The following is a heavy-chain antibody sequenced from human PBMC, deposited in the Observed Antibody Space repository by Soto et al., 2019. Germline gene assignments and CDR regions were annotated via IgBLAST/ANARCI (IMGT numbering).Heavy chain of an antibody. D-gene: IGHD5-12*01. CDR1: GGSISSYY. CDR3: ARDKDGYGYFDY. CDR2: IYYSGIT. Sequence: PSETLSLTCTVSGGSISSYYWSWIRQPPGKGLEWIGYIYYSGITDYNPSLKSRVTISRDISKNTLDLQMNSLRAEDTAVYYCARDKDGYGYFDYWGQGTLVTVSS. V-gene: IGHV4-59*12. J-gene: IGHJ4*02.